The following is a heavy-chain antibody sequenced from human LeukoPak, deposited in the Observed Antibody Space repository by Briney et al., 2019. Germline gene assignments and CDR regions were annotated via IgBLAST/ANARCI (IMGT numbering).Heavy chain of an antibody. D-gene: IGHD6-19*01. CDR3: AKDTPDDVAVAAPYFDY. Sequence: PGGSLRLSCAASGFTFSFYAMSWVRQAPGKGLEWVSAISGSGIRTYYAASVKGRFTISRDNSKNTLYLQMNSLRAEDTAVYYCAKDTPDDVAVAAPYFDYWGQGTLVTVSS. CDR2: ISGSGIRT. J-gene: IGHJ4*02. CDR1: GFTFSFYA. V-gene: IGHV3-23*01.